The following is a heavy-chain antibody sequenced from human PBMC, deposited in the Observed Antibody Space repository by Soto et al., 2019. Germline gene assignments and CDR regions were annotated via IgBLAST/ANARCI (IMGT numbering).Heavy chain of an antibody. CDR3: ARPYSSGWYGKNWFDP. CDR2: ISSSGSTI. D-gene: IGHD6-19*01. J-gene: IGHJ5*02. CDR1: GFTFSSYE. V-gene: IGHV3-48*03. Sequence: GGSLRLSCAASGFTFSSYEMNWVRQAPGKGLEWVSYISSSGSTIYYADSVKGRFTISRDNAKNSLYLQMNSLRAEDTAVYYCARPYSSGWYGKNWFDPWGQGTLVTVSS.